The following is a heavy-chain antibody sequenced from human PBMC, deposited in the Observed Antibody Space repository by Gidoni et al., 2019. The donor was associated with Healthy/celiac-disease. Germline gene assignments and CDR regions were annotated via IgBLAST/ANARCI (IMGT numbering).Heavy chain of an antibody. D-gene: IGHD2-2*01. Sequence: QVQLVESGGGLVKPGGSLRLSCAASGFTFSAYYMSWIRQAPGKGLEWVSYISSSSSYTNYADSVKGRFTISRDNAKNSLYLQMNSLRAEDTAVYYCARVYKYQLLLPGNFDYWGQGTLVTVSS. CDR2: ISSSSSYT. V-gene: IGHV3-11*06. CDR1: GFTFSAYY. J-gene: IGHJ4*02. CDR3: ARVYKYQLLLPGNFDY.